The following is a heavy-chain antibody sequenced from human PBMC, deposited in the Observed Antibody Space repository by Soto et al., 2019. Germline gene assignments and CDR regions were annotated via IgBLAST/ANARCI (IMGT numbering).Heavy chain of an antibody. V-gene: IGHV2-5*02. J-gene: IGHJ4*02. CDR2: IYWDDDE. CDR3: AHRPRGYSYHFDY. CDR1: GFSLSTMGVG. Sequence: ITLKESGPTLVKATQTLTLTCSFSGFSLSTMGVGGGWIRQPPGKALEWLALIYWDDDEGYSPSLKSRLTITKATSKNQVVLTITNMDPVDTATYYCAHRPRGYSYHFDYWAQGTLVTVSS. D-gene: IGHD5-18*01.